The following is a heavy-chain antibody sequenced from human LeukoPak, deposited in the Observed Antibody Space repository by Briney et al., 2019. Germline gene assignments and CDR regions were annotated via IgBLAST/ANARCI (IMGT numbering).Heavy chain of an antibody. Sequence: SETLSLTCTVSGGSISSSSYYWGWIRQPPGKGLEWIGSIYYSGSTYYNPSLKSRVTISVDTSKNQFSLKLSSVTAADTAVYYCASQGGYYDSSGYLGYWGQGTLATVSS. CDR3: ASQGGYYDSSGYLGY. J-gene: IGHJ4*02. D-gene: IGHD3-22*01. CDR2: IYYSGST. V-gene: IGHV4-39*01. CDR1: GGSISSSSYY.